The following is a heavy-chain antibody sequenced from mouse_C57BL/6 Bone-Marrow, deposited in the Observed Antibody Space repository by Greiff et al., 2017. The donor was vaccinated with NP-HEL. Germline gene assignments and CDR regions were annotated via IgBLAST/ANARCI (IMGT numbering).Heavy chain of an antibody. D-gene: IGHD1-1*01. Sequence: VQLQQPGAELVRPGTSVKLSCKASGYTFTSYWMHWVKQRPGQGLEWIGVIDPSDSYTNYNQKFKGKATLTVDTSSSTAYMQLSSLTSEDSAVYCCARYGSSYFDYWGQGTTLTVSS. CDR1: GYTFTSYW. V-gene: IGHV1-59*01. CDR3: ARYGSSYFDY. CDR2: IDPSDSYT. J-gene: IGHJ2*01.